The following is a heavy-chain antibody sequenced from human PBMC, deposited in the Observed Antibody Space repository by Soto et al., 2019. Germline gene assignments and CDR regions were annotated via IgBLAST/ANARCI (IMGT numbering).Heavy chain of an antibody. CDR3: ARDSGGRGDYYDSSGYEDYFDY. CDR2: IWYDGSNK. D-gene: IGHD3-22*01. Sequence: GGSLRLSCAASGFTFSSYGMHWVRQAPGKGLEWVAVIWYDGSNKYYADSVKGRFTISRDNSKNTLYLQMNSLRAEDTAVYYCARDSGGRGDYYDSSGYEDYFDYWGQGTLVTVSS. V-gene: IGHV3-33*01. J-gene: IGHJ4*02. CDR1: GFTFSSYG.